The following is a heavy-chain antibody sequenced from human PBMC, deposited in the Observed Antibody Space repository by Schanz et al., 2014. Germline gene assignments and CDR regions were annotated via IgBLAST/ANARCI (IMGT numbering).Heavy chain of an antibody. V-gene: IGHV3-11*01. CDR3: ANNWNLDY. J-gene: IGHJ4*02. D-gene: IGHD1-20*01. CDR1: GFTFSDYY. CDR2: INTGGDST. Sequence: QVQLVESGGGLVKPGGSLRLSCAASGFTFSDYYMSWIRQAPGKGLEWVSSINTGGDSTYYADSVKGRFTISRDNSRDTVYLQMNSLRAEDTAVYYCANNWNLDYWGQGTLVTVSS.